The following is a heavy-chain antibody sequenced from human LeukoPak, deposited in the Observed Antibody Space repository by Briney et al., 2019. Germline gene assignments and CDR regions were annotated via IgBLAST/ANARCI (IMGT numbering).Heavy chain of an antibody. CDR2: INHSGNT. D-gene: IGHD6-19*01. Sequence: SETLSLTCAVYGGSFSGYYWSWIRQPPGRGLEWIGEINHSGNTNYNPSLTSRVTTLVDTSKNQFSLKLTSVTAADTAVYYCARTFRNSGWGIDYWGQGTQVTVSS. CDR1: GGSFSGYY. V-gene: IGHV4-34*01. CDR3: ARTFRNSGWGIDY. J-gene: IGHJ4*02.